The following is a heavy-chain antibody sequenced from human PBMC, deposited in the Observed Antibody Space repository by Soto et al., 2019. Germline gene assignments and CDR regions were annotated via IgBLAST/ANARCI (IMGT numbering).Heavy chain of an antibody. J-gene: IGHJ4*02. D-gene: IGHD1-26*01. Sequence: SETLSLTCTVSRASIYTYSWTWIRQPAGKGLQWIGHIYSSGSANYSPSLKSRASMSVDSSKNQISLKLSSVTAADTAVYYCAAIVGANDYWGQGTLVTASS. V-gene: IGHV4-4*07. CDR1: RASIYTYS. CDR3: AAIVGANDY. CDR2: IYSSGSA.